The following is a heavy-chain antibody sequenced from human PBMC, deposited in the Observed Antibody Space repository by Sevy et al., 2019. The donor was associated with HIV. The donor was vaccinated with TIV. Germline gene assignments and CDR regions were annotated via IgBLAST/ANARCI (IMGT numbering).Heavy chain of an antibody. CDR3: ARGVTKTACYSGAY. J-gene: IGHJ4*02. Sequence: GGSLRLSCVASGFTFSNYSMNWVRQAPGKGLEWVSSITSGGSYIYYADSVKGRFTISRDNAKNSVYLQMNSLRAEDTAVYFCARGVTKTACYSGAYWGQGTLVTVSS. V-gene: IGHV3-21*01. CDR2: ITSGGSYI. CDR1: GFTFSNYS. D-gene: IGHD2-15*01.